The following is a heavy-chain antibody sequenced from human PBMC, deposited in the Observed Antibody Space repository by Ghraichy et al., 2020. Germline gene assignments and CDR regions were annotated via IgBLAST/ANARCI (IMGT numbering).Heavy chain of an antibody. V-gene: IGHV4-61*01. CDR3: ARDYYDSSGFYYYYGMDV. CDR2: IYYSGST. J-gene: IGHJ6*02. CDR1: GGSVSSGSYY. D-gene: IGHD3-22*01. Sequence: SETLSLTCTVSGGSVSSGSYYWSWIRQPPGKGLEWIGYIYYSGSTNYNPSLKSRVTISVDTSKNQFSLKLSSVTAADTAVYYCARDYYDSSGFYYYYGMDVWGQGTTVTVSS.